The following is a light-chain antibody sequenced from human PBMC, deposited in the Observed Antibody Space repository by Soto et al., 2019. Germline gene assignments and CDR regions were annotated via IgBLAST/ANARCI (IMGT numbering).Light chain of an antibody. J-gene: IGLJ3*02. CDR2: STS. V-gene: IGLV8-61*01. CDR1: SGSVSTSYY. CDR3: VLYMGSGVWV. Sequence: QTVVTQEPSFSVSPGGTVTLTCGLSSGSVSTSYYPTWYQQTPGQAPRTLIYSTSTRSSGVPDRFSGSILGNKAALTITGAQADHESHYYCVLYMGSGVWVFGGGTKVTVL.